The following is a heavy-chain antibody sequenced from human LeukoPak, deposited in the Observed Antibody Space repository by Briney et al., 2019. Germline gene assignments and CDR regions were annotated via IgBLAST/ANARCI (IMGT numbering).Heavy chain of an antibody. CDR1: GFTFSTYG. Sequence: GGSLRLSCVASGFTFSTYGMSWVRQAPGKGLEWVAAVSSTGAGTYYPDSLKGRFIISRDNSQNTVFLQMSSLRPEDTAFYFCAKDGPLLWFGPTDAWGQGILVTVSS. CDR3: AKDGPLLWFGPTDA. D-gene: IGHD3-10*01. J-gene: IGHJ5*02. V-gene: IGHV3-23*01. CDR2: VSSTGAGT.